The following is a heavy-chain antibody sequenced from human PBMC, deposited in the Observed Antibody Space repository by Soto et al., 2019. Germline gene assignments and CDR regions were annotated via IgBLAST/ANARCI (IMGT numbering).Heavy chain of an antibody. J-gene: IGHJ4*02. Sequence: QLQLQESGPGLVKPSETLSLTCAVSGGSISGYYWTWIRQPQGKGLEWVGSLFYGWSIDFNASLKSRPTISVDTSKHQFSLKLRSVTAADTAVYYCVRHRGLAPVYWSQGTLVTASS. CDR3: VRHRGLAPVY. CDR1: GGSISGYY. D-gene: IGHD3-10*01. CDR2: LFYGWSI. V-gene: IGHV4-39*01.